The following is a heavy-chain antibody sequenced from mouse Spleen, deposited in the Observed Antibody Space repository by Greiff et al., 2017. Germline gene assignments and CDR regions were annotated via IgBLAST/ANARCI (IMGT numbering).Heavy chain of an antibody. D-gene: IGHD4-1*01. Sequence: EVQGVESGGGLVKPGGSLKLSCAASGFTFSSYAMSWVRQTPEKRLEWVATISSGGSYTYYPDSVKGRFTISRDNAKNTLYLQMSSLRSEDTAMYYCARQLNTGTNYWGQGTTLTVSS. J-gene: IGHJ2*01. CDR2: ISSGGSYT. CDR3: ARQLNTGTNY. CDR1: GFTFSSYA. V-gene: IGHV5-9-3*01.